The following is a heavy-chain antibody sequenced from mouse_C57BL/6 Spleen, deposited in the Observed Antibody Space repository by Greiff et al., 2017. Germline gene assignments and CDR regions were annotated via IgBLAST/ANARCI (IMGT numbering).Heavy chain of an antibody. D-gene: IGHD1-1*01. CDR2: IDPETGGT. V-gene: IGHV1-15*01. Sequence: QVQLKESGAELVRPGASVTLSCKASGYTFTDYEMHWVKQTPVHGLEWIGAIDPETGGTAYNQKFKGKAILTADKSSSTAYMELRSLTSEDSAVYYCTRSYGSRYYAMDYWGQGTSVTVSS. CDR1: GYTFTDYE. J-gene: IGHJ4*01. CDR3: TRSYGSRYYAMDY.